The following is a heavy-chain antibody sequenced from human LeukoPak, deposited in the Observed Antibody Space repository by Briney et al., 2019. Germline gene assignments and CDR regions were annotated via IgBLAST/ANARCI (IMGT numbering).Heavy chain of an antibody. Sequence: GGSLRLSCAASGFTFSSYAMSWVRQAPGKGLEWVSAISGSGGSTYYADSVKRRFTISRDNSKNTLYLQMNSLRAEDTAVYYCAKWGPHYDFWSGYFDYWGQGTLVTVSS. CDR3: AKWGPHYDFWSGYFDY. J-gene: IGHJ4*02. V-gene: IGHV3-23*01. CDR1: GFTFSSYA. CDR2: ISGSGGST. D-gene: IGHD3-3*01.